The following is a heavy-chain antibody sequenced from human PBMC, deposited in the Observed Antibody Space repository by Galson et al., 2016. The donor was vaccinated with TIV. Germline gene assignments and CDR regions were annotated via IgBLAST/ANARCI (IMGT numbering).Heavy chain of an antibody. CDR3: AKDRNTAMGTYHYYYGMDV. J-gene: IGHJ6*02. CDR1: GDTFSTYP. Sequence: SVKVSCKASGDTFSTYPFNWVRQAPGQGLEWVGGFIPLSGTANYAQKFQGRVTITADESTSTLYMEVSSLRSEDTAVYYCAKDRNTAMGTYHYYYGMDVWGQGTTVIVSS. D-gene: IGHD5-18*01. V-gene: IGHV1-69*13. CDR2: FIPLSGTA.